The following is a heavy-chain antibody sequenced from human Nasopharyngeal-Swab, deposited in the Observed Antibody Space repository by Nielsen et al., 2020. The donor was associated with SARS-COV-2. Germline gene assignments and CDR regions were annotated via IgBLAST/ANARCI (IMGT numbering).Heavy chain of an antibody. CDR1: GFTFSSYS. V-gene: IGHV3-23*01. Sequence: GESLKISCAASGFTFSSYSMSWLRQAPGKGLEWVSTITGNGDTTYYADSVKGRSTISRDNSKNTVYLQMNSLRAEDTAVYFCAKSPDIVDLLWGFFDFWGRGTLVTVSS. CDR2: ITGNGDTT. J-gene: IGHJ2*01. D-gene: IGHD5-12*01. CDR3: AKSPDIVDLLWGFFDF.